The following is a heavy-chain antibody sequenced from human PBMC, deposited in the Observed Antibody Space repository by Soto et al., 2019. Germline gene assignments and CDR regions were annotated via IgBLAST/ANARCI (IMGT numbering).Heavy chain of an antibody. CDR1: GGSFSGYY. CDR3: ARSRSRNYLDY. Sequence: QVQLQQWGAGLLKPSETLSLTCAVYGGSFSGYYWSWIRQPPGKGLEWIGEINHSGSTNYNPSLKSRVTISVVTSKNQFSLKLSSVTAADTAVYYCARSRSRNYLDYWGQGTLVTVSS. V-gene: IGHV4-34*01. CDR2: INHSGST. J-gene: IGHJ4*02.